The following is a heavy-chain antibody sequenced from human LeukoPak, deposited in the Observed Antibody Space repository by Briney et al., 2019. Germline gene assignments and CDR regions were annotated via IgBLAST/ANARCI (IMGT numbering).Heavy chain of an antibody. Sequence: GESLKISCKGSGYTFTKYWIGWVRQMPGKGLEWMGIIYPTDSNPRYSPSFQGQVTISVDKSMSTAYLQWSSLKASDTATYYCARHAGRWLAPDHWGQGTLVTVSS. CDR3: ARHAGRWLAPDH. CDR1: GYTFTKYW. D-gene: IGHD6-19*01. CDR2: IYPTDSNP. V-gene: IGHV5-51*01. J-gene: IGHJ4*02.